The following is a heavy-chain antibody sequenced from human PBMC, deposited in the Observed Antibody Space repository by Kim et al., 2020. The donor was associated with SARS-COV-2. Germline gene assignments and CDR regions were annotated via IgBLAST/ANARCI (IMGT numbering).Heavy chain of an antibody. J-gene: IGHJ4*02. D-gene: IGHD3-22*01. V-gene: IGHV3-33*05. CDR3: ASDSSGSSPPDY. CDR2: ISYDGSNK. CDR1: GFTFSSYG. Sequence: GGSLRLSCAASGFTFSSYGMHWVRQAPGKGLEWVAVISYDGSNKYYADSVKGRFTISRDNSKNTLYLQMNSLRAEDTAVYYCASDSSGSSPPDYWGQGTLVTVSS.